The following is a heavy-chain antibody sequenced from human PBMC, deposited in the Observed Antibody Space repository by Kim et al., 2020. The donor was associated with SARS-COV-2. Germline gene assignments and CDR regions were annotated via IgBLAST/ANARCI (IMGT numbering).Heavy chain of an antibody. CDR2: IYYSGST. J-gene: IGHJ6*02. CDR1: GGSISSYY. V-gene: IGHV4-59*13. CDR3: ARDRGDPHYYYGMDV. D-gene: IGHD7-27*01. Sequence: SETLSLTCTVSGGSISSYYWSWIRQPPGKGLEWIGYIYYSGSTNYNPSLKSRVTISVDTSKNQFSLKLSSVTAADTAVYYCARDRGDPHYYYGMDVWGQGTTVTVSS.